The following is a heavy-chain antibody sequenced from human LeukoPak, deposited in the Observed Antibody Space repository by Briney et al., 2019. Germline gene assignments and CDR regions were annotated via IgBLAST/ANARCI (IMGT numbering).Heavy chain of an antibody. CDR1: GFTFSNYA. CDR3: ARDGNTAMVTPKYFQH. CDR2: ISSSSSTI. V-gene: IGHV3-48*01. Sequence: GGSLRLSCAASGFTFSNYAMSWVRQAPGKGLEWVSYISSSSSTIYYADSVKGRFTISRDNAKNSLYLQMNSLRAEDTAVYYCARDGNTAMVTPKYFQHWGQGTLVTVSS. D-gene: IGHD5-18*01. J-gene: IGHJ1*01.